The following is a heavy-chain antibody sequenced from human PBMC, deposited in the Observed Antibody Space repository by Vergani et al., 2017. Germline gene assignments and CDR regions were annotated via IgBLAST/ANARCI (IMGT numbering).Heavy chain of an antibody. CDR3: AKAGSIASGSLSYYYYMDV. D-gene: IGHD3-10*01. J-gene: IGHJ6*03. CDR2: VSSDGSSK. V-gene: IGHV3-30-3*02. CDR1: GFTLGDYA. Sequence: VHLVESGGGLVQPGRSLRLSCSGSGFTLGDYAMTWVRQAPGKGLEWVSVVSSDGSSKHYGDSVKGRFTISRDNSKNTLYLEMNSLRTGDTGVYFCAKAGSIASGSLSYYYYMDVWGKGTTVTVSS.